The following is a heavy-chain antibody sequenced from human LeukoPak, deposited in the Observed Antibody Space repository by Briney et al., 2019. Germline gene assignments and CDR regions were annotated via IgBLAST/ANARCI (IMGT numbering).Heavy chain of an antibody. CDR1: GFTFSSYS. V-gene: IGHV3-21*01. Sequence: GGSLRLSCAASGFTFSSYSMNWVRQAPGKGLEWVSSISSSSSYIYYADSVKGRFTISRDNAKNSLYLQMNSLRAEDTAVYYCARVSGGSLQDYWGQGTLVTVSS. CDR2: ISSSSSYI. D-gene: IGHD2-15*01. J-gene: IGHJ4*02. CDR3: ARVSGGSLQDY.